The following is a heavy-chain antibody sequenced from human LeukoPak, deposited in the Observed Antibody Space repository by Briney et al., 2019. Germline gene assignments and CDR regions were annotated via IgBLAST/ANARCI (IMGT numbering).Heavy chain of an antibody. J-gene: IGHJ6*03. CDR1: GFTFSSYW. D-gene: IGHD6-13*01. CDR2: IKQDGSEK. V-gene: IGHV3-7*01. CDR3: ARVKQQLVRLLGRDTTYYYYYYMDV. Sequence: GGSLRLSCAGSGFTFSSYWMSWVRQAPGKGLEWVANIKQDGSEKHYVDSVKGRFTISRDNAKNSLFLQMNSLRAEYTAVYFCARVKQQLVRLLGRDTTYYYYYYMDVWGKGTTVTVSS.